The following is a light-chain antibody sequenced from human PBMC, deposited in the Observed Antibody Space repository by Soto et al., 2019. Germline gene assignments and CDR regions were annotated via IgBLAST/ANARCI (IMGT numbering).Light chain of an antibody. V-gene: IGKV3-20*01. CDR1: QSVNNDY. J-gene: IGKJ4*01. CDR3: QQYGTSPIT. Sequence: ETVLTQSPGTLSLSPGERATLSCRATQSVNNDYLAWYQQRPGLAPRLLIFGASGRDTGIPDRFSGSGSGTDFTLTISRLEPEDFAIYYCQQYGTSPITFGGGTKVEIK. CDR2: GAS.